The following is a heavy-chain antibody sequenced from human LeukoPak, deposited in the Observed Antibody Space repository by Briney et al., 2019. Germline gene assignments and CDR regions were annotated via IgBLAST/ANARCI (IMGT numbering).Heavy chain of an antibody. CDR2: IDHIGRT. CDR3: ARPVRCSATTCTGPFDY. CDR1: GGSIRSSDDY. J-gene: IGHJ4*02. Sequence: PSETLSLTCSVSGGSIRSSDDYWGFVCQTPGKGLEWIGEIDHIGRTTYNPSLKSRVTISVDTSKNQFSLRLTSVTASDTAVYYCARPVRCSATTCTGPFDYWGQGTLVTVSS. V-gene: IGHV4-39*07. D-gene: IGHD6-19*01.